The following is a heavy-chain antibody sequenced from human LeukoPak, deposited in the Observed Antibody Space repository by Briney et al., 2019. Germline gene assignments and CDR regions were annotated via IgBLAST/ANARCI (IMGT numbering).Heavy chain of an antibody. J-gene: IGHJ4*02. CDR1: GFTFSSYS. CDR2: ISSSSSTI. D-gene: IGHD3-3*01. CDR3: ARDNPTYYDFWSGYYLDY. Sequence: GGSLRLSCAASGFTFSSYSMNWVRQAPGKGLEWVSYISSSSSTIYYADSVKGRFTIPRDNARNSLYPQMNSLRAEDTAVYYCARDNPTYYDFWSGYYLDYWGQGTLVTVSS. V-gene: IGHV3-48*01.